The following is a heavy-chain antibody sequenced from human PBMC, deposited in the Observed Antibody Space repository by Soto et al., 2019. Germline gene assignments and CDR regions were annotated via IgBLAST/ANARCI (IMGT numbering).Heavy chain of an antibody. D-gene: IGHD3-3*01. CDR1: GFTLIRYW. V-gene: IGHV3-7*01. CDR3: ARQIPPNYDFWSGYWYYFDY. J-gene: IGHJ4*02. CDR2: IKQDGSEK. Sequence: GGGLRLSCATSGFTLIRYWISWGRQAPGKGLEWVANIKQDGSEKYYVDSVKGRFTISRDNAKNSLYLQMNSLRAEDTAVYYCARQIPPNYDFWSGYWYYFDYWGQGTLVTVAS.